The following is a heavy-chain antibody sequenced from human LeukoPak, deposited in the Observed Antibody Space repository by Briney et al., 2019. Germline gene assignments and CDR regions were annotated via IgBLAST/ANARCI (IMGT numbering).Heavy chain of an antibody. CDR3: ARAPPGIAAAATWYFDY. V-gene: IGHV1-69*04. CDR2: IIPILGIA. D-gene: IGHD6-13*01. CDR1: GGTFSSYA. J-gene: IGHJ4*02. Sequence: SVKVSCKASGGTFSSYAISWVRQAPGQGLEWMGRIIPILGIANYAQKFQGRVTITADKSTSTAYVELSSLRSEDTAVYYCARAPPGIAAAATWYFDYWGQGTLVTVSS.